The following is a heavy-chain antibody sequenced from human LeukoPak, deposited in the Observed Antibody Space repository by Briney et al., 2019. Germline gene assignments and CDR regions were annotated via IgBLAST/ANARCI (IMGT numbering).Heavy chain of an antibody. J-gene: IGHJ4*02. V-gene: IGHV4-34*01. CDR3: ARLDLLGTGYFDF. CDR2: INHSGST. Sequence: PSETLSLTCAVYGGSFSGYYWSWIRQPPGKGLEWIGEINHSGSTNYNPSLKSRVTISVDTSKNQSSLKLSSVTAADTAVYYCARLDLLGTGYFDFWGQGTLVTVSS. D-gene: IGHD1-14*01. CDR1: GGSFSGYY.